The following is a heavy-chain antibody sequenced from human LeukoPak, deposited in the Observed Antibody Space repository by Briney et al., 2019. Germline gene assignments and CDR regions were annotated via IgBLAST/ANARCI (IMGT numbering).Heavy chain of an antibody. V-gene: IGHV3-23*01. CDR2: ISGSGVNT. Sequence: AGGSLRLSCAASGFTFSSYAMSWVRQAPGKGLEWVSTISGSGVNTYYADSVKGRFTISRDNSKNTLYLQMNSLRAEDTAVYYCAKGLWFNYGNYFDYWGQGTLVTVSS. J-gene: IGHJ4*02. CDR3: AKGLWFNYGNYFDY. D-gene: IGHD2-21*01. CDR1: GFTFSSYA.